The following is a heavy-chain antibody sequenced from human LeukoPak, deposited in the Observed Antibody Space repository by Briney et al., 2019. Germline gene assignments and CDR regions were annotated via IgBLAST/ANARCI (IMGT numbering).Heavy chain of an antibody. D-gene: IGHD3-22*01. J-gene: IGHJ4*02. Sequence: GGPLRLSCGASGFTFGEHRVSWVRQAPGKGLEGVSGINWRGGSTGYTDSVKGRLTISRDTAKNSLYLQMNTLRAEDTALYFCARGPLFYDSTGGYFDYWGQGTLVTVSS. V-gene: IGHV3-20*04. CDR1: GFTFGEHR. CDR2: INWRGGST. CDR3: ARGPLFYDSTGGYFDY.